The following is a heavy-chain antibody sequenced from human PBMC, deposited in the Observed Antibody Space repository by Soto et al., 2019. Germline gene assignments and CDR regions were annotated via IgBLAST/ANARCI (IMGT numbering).Heavy chain of an antibody. CDR1: GFTFSTYS. J-gene: IGHJ5*02. Sequence: EVQLVESGGGLVQPGGSLRLSCAASGFTFSTYSMNWVRQAPGKGLEWIAFISAGSNNIYYADSVRGRFTISRDNAENSLYLQMNSLSAEDTAVYYCARLYSTSSVNRWFDPWGQGTLVTVSS. CDR3: ARLYSTSSVNRWFDP. D-gene: IGHD6-6*01. V-gene: IGHV3-48*01. CDR2: ISAGSNNI.